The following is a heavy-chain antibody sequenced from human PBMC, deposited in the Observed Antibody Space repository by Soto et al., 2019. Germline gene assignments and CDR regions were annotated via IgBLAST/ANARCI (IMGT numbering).Heavy chain of an antibody. Sequence: GGSLRLSCAASGFTVGTFGMSWVRLAPGKGLEWVAYIGNSVSEIYYADSVKGQVTISADKSISTAYLQWSSLKASDTAMYYCARGYDLERMDVWGQGTTVTVSS. D-gene: IGHD3-3*01. CDR2: IGNSVSEI. CDR1: GFTVGTFG. V-gene: IGHV3-21*05. J-gene: IGHJ6*02. CDR3: ARGYDLERMDV.